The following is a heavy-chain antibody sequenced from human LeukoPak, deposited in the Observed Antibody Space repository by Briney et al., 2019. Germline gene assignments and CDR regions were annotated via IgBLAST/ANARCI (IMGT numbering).Heavy chain of an antibody. Sequence: SETLSLTCTVSGASIRRTSYYWGWIRQPPGKGLEWIATMYFSGSTYYNPSLKSRVAILVDTSKNQFSLKLSSVTAADTAVYYCASGSGYFFDYWGQGTLVTVSS. J-gene: IGHJ4*02. CDR3: ASGSGYFFDY. V-gene: IGHV4-39*01. D-gene: IGHD1-14*01. CDR1: GASIRRTSYY. CDR2: MYFSGST.